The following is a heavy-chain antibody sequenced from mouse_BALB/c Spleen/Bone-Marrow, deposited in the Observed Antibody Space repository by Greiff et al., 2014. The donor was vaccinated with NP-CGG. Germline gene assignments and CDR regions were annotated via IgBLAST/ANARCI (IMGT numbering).Heavy chain of an antibody. Sequence: VQLQQSGAELVRSGASVKLSCTASGFNIKDYYMHWVKQRPEQGLEWIGWIDPENGDTEYAQKFQGKATMTADTSSNTAYLQLSSLTSEDTAVYFCNARGDYDFDYFDYWVQGPTLTVSS. CDR1: GFNIKDYY. J-gene: IGHJ2*01. V-gene: IGHV14-4*02. CDR2: IDPENGDT. CDR3: NARGDYDFDYFDY. D-gene: IGHD2-4*01.